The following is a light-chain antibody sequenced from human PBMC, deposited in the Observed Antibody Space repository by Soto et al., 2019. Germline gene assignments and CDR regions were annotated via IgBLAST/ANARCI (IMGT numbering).Light chain of an antibody. CDR1: QSVSSN. CDR2: GAS. J-gene: IGKJ2*01. Sequence: EIVMTQSPATLAVSPGERAALSCRASQSVSSNFAWYQQKPGQAPRLLIYGASSRATVTPARFSGSGSGTEFTITISSLQSEDFAVYYCQQYNNWPYTFGLGTQVEMK. CDR3: QQYNNWPYT. V-gene: IGKV3-15*01.